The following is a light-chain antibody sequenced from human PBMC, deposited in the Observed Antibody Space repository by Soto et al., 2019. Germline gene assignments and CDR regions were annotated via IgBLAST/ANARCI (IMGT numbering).Light chain of an antibody. CDR1: QSISSY. Sequence: DIQMTQSPSSLSASVGDRVTITCRASQSISSYLNWYQQKPGKAPKLLNYAASSLQSGVPSRFSGSGSRTDFTLTISSLQPEDFATYYCQQSYSTPPYTFGQGTTLEIK. CDR3: QQSYSTPPYT. CDR2: AAS. V-gene: IGKV1-39*01. J-gene: IGKJ2*01.